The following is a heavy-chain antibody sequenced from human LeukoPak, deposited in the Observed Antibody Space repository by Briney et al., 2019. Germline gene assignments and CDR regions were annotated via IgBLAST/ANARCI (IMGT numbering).Heavy chain of an antibody. CDR2: MNPNSGNT. Sequence: ASVKVSCKASGYTFTSYDINWVRQATGQGLEWMGWMNPNSGNTGYAQKFQGRVTMTRNTSISTAYMELSSLRSEDTAVYYCARGRYDDFWSGYYTEYYGMDVWGQGTTVTVSS. CDR3: ARGRYDDFWSGYYTEYYGMDV. D-gene: IGHD3-3*01. CDR1: GYTFTSYD. V-gene: IGHV1-8*01. J-gene: IGHJ6*02.